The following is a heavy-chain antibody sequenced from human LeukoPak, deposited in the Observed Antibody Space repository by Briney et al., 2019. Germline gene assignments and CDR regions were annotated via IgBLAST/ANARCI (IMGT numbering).Heavy chain of an antibody. Sequence: GGSLRLSCAASGFTFSNYNMNWVRQAPGKGLEWVSSITSTSSYIYYADSPKGRFTISRDNAKNPLYLQINSLRAEDTAVYYCARDKSLVAMTCFDYWGQGTLVTVSS. V-gene: IGHV3-21*01. CDR3: ARDKSLVAMTCFDY. J-gene: IGHJ4*02. CDR1: GFTFSNYN. CDR2: ITSTSSYI. D-gene: IGHD2-2*01.